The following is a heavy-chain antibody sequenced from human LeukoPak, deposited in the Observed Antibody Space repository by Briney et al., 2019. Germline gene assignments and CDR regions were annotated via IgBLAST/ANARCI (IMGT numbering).Heavy chain of an antibody. Sequence: SETLSLTCTVSGGSISSNCYYWSWVRQPAGKGLEWIGRIYTSGNTNYNPSLKSRVTISVDTSKNQFSLKLSSVTAADTAVYYCARIPATGIGRFDYWGQGTLVTVSS. V-gene: IGHV4-61*02. CDR2: IYTSGNT. CDR1: GGSISSNCYY. D-gene: IGHD6-13*01. CDR3: ARIPATGIGRFDY. J-gene: IGHJ4*02.